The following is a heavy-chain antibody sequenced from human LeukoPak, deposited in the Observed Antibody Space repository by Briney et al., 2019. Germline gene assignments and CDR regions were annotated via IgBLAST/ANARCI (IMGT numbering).Heavy chain of an antibody. CDR3: ARDPKTSNSFWRGYSGFDY. CDR2: ISAYNGNT. V-gene: IGHV1-18*01. D-gene: IGHD3-3*01. Sequence: ASVKVSCKTSGYTFNDYGISWVRQAPGQGLEWMGWISAYNGNTEYAQKFQGRVTMTIDTLANTAYMALRSLRSDDTAVYYCARDPKTSNSFWRGYSGFDYWGQGALVTVSS. J-gene: IGHJ4*02. CDR1: GYTFNDYG.